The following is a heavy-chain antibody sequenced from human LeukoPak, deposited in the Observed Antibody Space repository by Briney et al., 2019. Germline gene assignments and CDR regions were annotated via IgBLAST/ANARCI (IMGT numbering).Heavy chain of an antibody. CDR2: INHSGST. D-gene: IGHD2-2*02. CDR3: ARGYCSSTSCYKVVWDY. Sequence: SETLSLTCAVYGGSFSGYYWSWIRQPPGKGLEWIGEINHSGSTNYNPSLKSRVTISVDTSKNQFSLKLSSVTAADTAVYYCARGYCSSTSCYKVVWDYWGQGTLVTVSS. J-gene: IGHJ4*02. V-gene: IGHV4-34*01. CDR1: GGSFSGYY.